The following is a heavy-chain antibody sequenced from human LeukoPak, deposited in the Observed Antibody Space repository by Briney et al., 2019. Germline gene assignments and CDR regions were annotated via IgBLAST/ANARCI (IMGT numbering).Heavy chain of an antibody. CDR2: ITAGNGNT. CDR1: GYTFTNYA. V-gene: IGHV1-3*01. D-gene: IGHD3-10*01. Sequence: ASVKVSCKASGYTFTNYAMHWVRQAPGQRLEWMGWITAGNGNTEYSQEFQGRVTINRDTSASTAYMELSSLRSEDTAVYYCARDFVGGLTGMDVWGQGTTVTVSS. CDR3: ARDFVGGLTGMDV. J-gene: IGHJ6*02.